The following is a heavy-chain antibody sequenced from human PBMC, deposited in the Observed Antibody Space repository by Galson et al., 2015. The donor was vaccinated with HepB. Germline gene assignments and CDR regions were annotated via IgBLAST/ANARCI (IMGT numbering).Heavy chain of an antibody. J-gene: IGHJ6*02. CDR1: GFTFSSYS. CDR2: ISSSSSYI. Sequence: SLRLSCAASGFTFSSYSMNWVRQAPGKGLEWVSSISSSSSYIYYADSVKGRFTISRDNAKNSLYLQMNSLRAEDTAVYYCARDSFYGDYYYYGMDVWGQGTTVTVSS. CDR3: ARDSFYGDYYYYGMDV. V-gene: IGHV3-21*01. D-gene: IGHD4-17*01.